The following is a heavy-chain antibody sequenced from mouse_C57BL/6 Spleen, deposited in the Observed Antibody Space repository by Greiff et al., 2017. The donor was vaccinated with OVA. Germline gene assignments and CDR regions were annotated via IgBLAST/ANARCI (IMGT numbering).Heavy chain of an antibody. CDR2: ISYDGSN. CDR1: GYSITSGYY. V-gene: IGHV3-6*01. CDR3: ARVDYYGSSSFAY. J-gene: IGHJ3*01. Sequence: VQLKESGPGLVKPSQSLSLTCSVTGYSITSGYYWNWIRQFPGNKLEWMGYISYDGSNNYNPSLKNRISITRDTSKNQFFLKLNSVTTEDTATYYCARVDYYGSSSFAYWGQGTLVTVSA. D-gene: IGHD1-1*01.